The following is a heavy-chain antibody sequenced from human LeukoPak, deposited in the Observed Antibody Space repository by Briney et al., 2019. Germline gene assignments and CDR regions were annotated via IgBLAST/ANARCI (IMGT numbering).Heavy chain of an antibody. CDR2: VYISGDT. J-gene: IGHJ4*02. CDR3: ARLIAEVGGGTNYFDT. Sequence: SETLSLSCTVSGGSVTTAHWYWSWIRQPAGKGLEWIGRVYISGDTKYNPSLKSRVIMSLDASKNQFSLRLTSVTAADTAVYYCARLIAEVGGGTNYFDTWGQGTLVTVSS. CDR1: GGSVTTAHWY. V-gene: IGHV4-4*07. D-gene: IGHD2-21*01.